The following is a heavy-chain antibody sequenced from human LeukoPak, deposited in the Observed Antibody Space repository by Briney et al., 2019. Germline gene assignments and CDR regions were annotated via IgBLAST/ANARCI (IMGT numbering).Heavy chain of an antibody. V-gene: IGHV1-69*05. J-gene: IGHJ5*02. CDR1: GGTFSPYA. CDR3: ASQITNGFDP. D-gene: IGHD5-24*01. CDR2: IIPIFGTA. Sequence: SVKVSCTPSGGTFSPYAISWVRQAPGHGLEWMGGIIPIFGTANYAQKFQGRVTITTHESTSTAYMELSSLRSEDTAVYYCASQITNGFDPWGQGTLVTVSS.